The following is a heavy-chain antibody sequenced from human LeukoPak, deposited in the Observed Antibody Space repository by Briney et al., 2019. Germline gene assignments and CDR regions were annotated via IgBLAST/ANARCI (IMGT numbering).Heavy chain of an antibody. D-gene: IGHD2-15*01. Sequence: ASVKVSCKASGYTFTSYDINWVRQATGQGLEWMGWMNPNSGNTGYAQKFQGRVTITRNTPINTAYMELSSLRSEDTAVYYCATQGGSYSYYYYMDVRGKGNTVTVSS. J-gene: IGHJ6*03. V-gene: IGHV1-8*03. CDR1: GYTFTSYD. CDR2: MNPNSGNT. CDR3: ATQGGSYSYYYYMDV.